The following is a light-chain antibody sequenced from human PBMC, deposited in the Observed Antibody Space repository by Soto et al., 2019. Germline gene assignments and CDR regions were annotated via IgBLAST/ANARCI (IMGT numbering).Light chain of an antibody. CDR3: QQLSRYPLT. J-gene: IGKJ4*01. Sequence: DVVMTQSPLSLPVTPGEPASISCRSSQSLLHSNGYNYLAWFLQKAGQSPQLLIYLASSRASGVPDRFSGSGSGTEFSLTIRALQPEDFATYYCQQLSRYPLTFGGGTKVDI. CDR2: LAS. V-gene: IGKV2-28*01. CDR1: QSLLHSNGYNY.